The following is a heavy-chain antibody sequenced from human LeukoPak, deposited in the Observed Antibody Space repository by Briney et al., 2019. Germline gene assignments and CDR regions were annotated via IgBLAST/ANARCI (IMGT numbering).Heavy chain of an antibody. D-gene: IGHD1-26*01. Sequence: KPSETLSLTCTVSDDVITSNNWWSWVRQSPGKGLEWIGEIFHSGTTRYKASLEGRVTMLLDKSKNQFSLRLNSVTAADTAVYFCARLRLSGGSFSVGWFDPWGQGIQVTVSS. V-gene: IGHV4-4*02. CDR1: DDVITSNNW. J-gene: IGHJ5*02. CDR3: ARLRLSGGSFSVGWFDP. CDR2: IFHSGTT.